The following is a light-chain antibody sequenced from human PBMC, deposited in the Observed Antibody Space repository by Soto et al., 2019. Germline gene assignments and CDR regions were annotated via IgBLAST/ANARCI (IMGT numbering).Light chain of an antibody. CDR1: QGIRND. CDR2: AAS. Sequence: AIQMTQSPSSLSASAGDRVTITCRASQGIRNDLGWYQQKPGKAPKLLIYAASSLQSGIPSRFSGSGSGTDFTLTISSLQPEDFATYYCLQDDNYPYTFGQGTKLEIK. J-gene: IGKJ2*01. V-gene: IGKV1-6*01. CDR3: LQDDNYPYT.